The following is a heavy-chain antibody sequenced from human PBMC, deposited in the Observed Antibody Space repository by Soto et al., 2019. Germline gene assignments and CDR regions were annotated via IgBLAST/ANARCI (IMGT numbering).Heavy chain of an antibody. J-gene: IGHJ4*02. Sequence: QVHLQQWGARLLKPSETLSLTCAVYGGSFSNNFWSWIRQTPGKGLEWIGEINHSGSTKYNPSLKSRVTISKDMSRNPFSLRMSSVTAADTALYYCVRGPAGSGWSYDYWGQGTLVTVSS. CDR3: VRGPAGSGWSYDY. D-gene: IGHD6-19*01. CDR1: GGSFSNNF. CDR2: INHSGST. V-gene: IGHV4-34*01.